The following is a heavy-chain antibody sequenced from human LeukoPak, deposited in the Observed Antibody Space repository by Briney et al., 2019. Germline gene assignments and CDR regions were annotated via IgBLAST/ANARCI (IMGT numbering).Heavy chain of an antibody. CDR3: ARHVVSPVYYYGSRSSRFDY. CDR2: INHSGST. D-gene: IGHD3-10*01. CDR1: GGSFSGYY. Sequence: SETLSLTCAVYGGSFSGYYWSWIRQPPGKGLEWIGEINHSGSTYYNPSLKSRVTISVDTSKNQFSLKLSSVTAADTAVYYCARHVVSPVYYYGSRSSRFDYWGQGTLVTVSS. V-gene: IGHV4-34*01. J-gene: IGHJ4*02.